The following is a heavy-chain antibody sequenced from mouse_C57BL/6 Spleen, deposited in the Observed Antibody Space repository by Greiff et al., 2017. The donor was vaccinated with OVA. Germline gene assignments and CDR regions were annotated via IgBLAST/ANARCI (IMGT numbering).Heavy chain of an antibody. CDR2: ISSGGDYI. CDR1: GFTFSSYA. CDR3: TRDPTGTRYFDV. Sequence: EVHLVESGEGLVKPGGSLKLSCAASGFTFSSYAMSWVRQTPEKRLEWVAYISSGGDYIYYADTVKGRFTISRDNARNTLYLQMSSLKSEDTAMYYCTRDPTGTRYFDVWGTGTTVTVSS. D-gene: IGHD4-1*02. V-gene: IGHV5-9-1*02. J-gene: IGHJ1*03.